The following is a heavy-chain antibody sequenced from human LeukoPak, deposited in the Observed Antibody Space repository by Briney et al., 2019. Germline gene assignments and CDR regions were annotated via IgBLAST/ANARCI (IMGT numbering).Heavy chain of an antibody. CDR2: INPNSGGT. V-gene: IGHV1-2*02. D-gene: IGHD3-10*02. CDR1: GYTFTGYY. CDR3: ARGAGPYVYYFDY. Sequence: ASVKVSCKASGYTFTGYYMHWVRQAPGQGLEWMGWINPNSGGTNYAQKFQGRVTMTRDTSISTAYMELSRLRSEDTAVYYCARGAGPYVYYFDYWGQGTLVTVSS. J-gene: IGHJ4*02.